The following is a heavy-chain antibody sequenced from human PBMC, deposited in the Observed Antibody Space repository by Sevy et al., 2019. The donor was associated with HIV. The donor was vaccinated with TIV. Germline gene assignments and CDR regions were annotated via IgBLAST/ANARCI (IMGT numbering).Heavy chain of an antibody. CDR3: TTDSKKRGLFALLDY. CDR1: GFTFSNAW. D-gene: IGHD3-10*01. CDR2: IKSKTDGGTT. Sequence: GGSLRLSCAASGFTFSNAWMSWVRQAPGKGLEWVGRIKSKTDGGTTDYAAPVKGRFTISRNDSKNTLYRQMNSLKTEDTAIYYCTTDSKKRGLFALLDYWGQGTLVTVSS. V-gene: IGHV3-15*01. J-gene: IGHJ4*02.